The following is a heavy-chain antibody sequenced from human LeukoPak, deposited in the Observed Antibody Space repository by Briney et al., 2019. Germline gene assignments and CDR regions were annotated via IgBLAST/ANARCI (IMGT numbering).Heavy chain of an antibody. CDR2: IYYSGST. D-gene: IGHD3-10*01. V-gene: IGHV4-59*12. CDR3: AREVYYYGSCDY. CDR1: GGSISSYY. Sequence: SETLSLTCTVSGGSISSYYWSWIRQHPGEGLEWIGYIYYSGSTNYNPSLKSRVTISVDTSKNQFSLKLSSVTAADTAVYYCAREVYYYGSCDYWGQGTLVTVSS. J-gene: IGHJ4*02.